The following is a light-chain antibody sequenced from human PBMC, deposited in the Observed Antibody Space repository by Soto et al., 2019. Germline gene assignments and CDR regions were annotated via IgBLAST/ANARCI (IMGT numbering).Light chain of an antibody. CDR3: QSYDSSLSGSV. J-gene: IGLJ3*02. Sequence: QSVLPQPPSVSGAPGQRVTISCTGSSSNIGASYAVHWYQQLPGTAPKLLIYGNSNRPSGVPDRFSGSKSGTSASLAITGLQAEDEADYYCQSYDSSLSGSVFGGGTKLTVL. CDR1: SSNIGASYA. CDR2: GNS. V-gene: IGLV1-40*01.